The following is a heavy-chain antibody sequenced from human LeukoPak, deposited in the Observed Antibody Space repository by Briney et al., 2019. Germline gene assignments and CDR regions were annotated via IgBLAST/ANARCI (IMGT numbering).Heavy chain of an antibody. V-gene: IGHV3-74*01. D-gene: IGHD3-10*01. Sequence: GGSLRLSCAASGFTFSSYWVHWVRQAPGKGLVWVSRINSDGSSTSYADSVKGRFTISRDNAKNTLYPQMNSLRAEDTAVYYCASAIGPGSPFDYWGQGTLVTVSS. CDR1: GFTFSSYW. CDR3: ASAIGPGSPFDY. J-gene: IGHJ4*02. CDR2: INSDGSST.